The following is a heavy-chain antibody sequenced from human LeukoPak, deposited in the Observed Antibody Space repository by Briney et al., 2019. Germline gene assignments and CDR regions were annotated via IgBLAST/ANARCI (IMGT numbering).Heavy chain of an antibody. V-gene: IGHV3-30*02. CDR1: GFTFSSYG. CDR2: IRYEGSNK. CDR3: AKDQLGYCSSTSCYGNYFDY. Sequence: GGSLRLSCAASGFTFSSYGMHWVRQAPGKGLEWVAFIRYEGSNKYYADSVKGRFTISRDNSMNTLYLQMNSLRAEDTAVYYCAKDQLGYCSSTSCYGNYFDYWGQGTLVTVSS. D-gene: IGHD2-2*01. J-gene: IGHJ4*02.